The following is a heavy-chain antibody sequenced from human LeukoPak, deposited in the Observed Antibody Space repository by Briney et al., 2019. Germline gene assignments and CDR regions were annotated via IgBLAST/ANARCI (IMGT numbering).Heavy chain of an antibody. Sequence: PGGSLRLSCAASGFTFSTYVMSWVRQAPGKGLEWVSAISGRDISTYYADSVKVRFTISRDSSKNTLYLQMNSLRVEDTAVYYCTRGETNPFDYWGQGTLVTVSS. CDR2: ISGRDIST. CDR3: TRGETNPFDY. J-gene: IGHJ4*02. CDR1: GFTFSTYV. V-gene: IGHV3-23*01. D-gene: IGHD1-14*01.